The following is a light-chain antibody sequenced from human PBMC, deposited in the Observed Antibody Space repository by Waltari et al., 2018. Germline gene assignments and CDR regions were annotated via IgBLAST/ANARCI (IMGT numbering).Light chain of an antibody. CDR3: QSADSSGTYVV. Sequence: SYELTQPPSVSVSPGQTARITCSGDALPKQYAYWYRLKPGQAPVRGIYKDREGTSGFPELFSGSSSRTTVTLTISGVQAEDEADYYCQSADSSGTYVVFGGGTKLTVL. V-gene: IGLV3-25*03. J-gene: IGLJ2*01. CDR1: ALPKQY. CDR2: KDR.